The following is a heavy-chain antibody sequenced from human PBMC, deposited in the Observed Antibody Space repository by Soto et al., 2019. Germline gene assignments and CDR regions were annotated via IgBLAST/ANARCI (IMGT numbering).Heavy chain of an antibody. CDR3: ARIRHPYYGFGSGYYTYFDF. CDR1: GYTFTGYY. J-gene: IGHJ4*02. CDR2: INPNSGGT. V-gene: IGHV1-2*02. D-gene: IGHD3-3*01. Sequence: ASVQVCCKASGYTFTGYYMQWARQAPGQGLEWMGWINPNSGGTNYAQKLQGRVTMTRDTSISTAYMELNSVTPEDTAVYYCARIRHPYYGFGSGYYTYFDFWGQPILGSVSS.